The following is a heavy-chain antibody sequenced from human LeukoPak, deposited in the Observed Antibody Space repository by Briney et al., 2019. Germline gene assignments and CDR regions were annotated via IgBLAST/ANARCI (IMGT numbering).Heavy chain of an antibody. CDR3: ARGRSSGWPYYFDY. V-gene: IGHV3-33*01. CDR2: IWYDGSEK. CDR1: GFTFSNYA. Sequence: GRSLRLSCAASGFTFSNYAIHWVRQAPGKGLEWVALIWYDGSEKFYADSVKGRFTISRGNSKNTLYLQMNSLRAADTAVYYCARGRSSGWPYYFDYWGQGTLVTVSS. J-gene: IGHJ4*02. D-gene: IGHD6-19*01.